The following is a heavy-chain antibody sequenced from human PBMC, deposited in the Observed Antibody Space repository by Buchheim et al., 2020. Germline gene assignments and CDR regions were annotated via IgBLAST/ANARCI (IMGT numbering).Heavy chain of an antibody. CDR3: GGSSDY. Sequence: VQLLESGGGSVQPGGSLRLSCAASGFTFSTYALSWVRQGPGKGLEWVAVIWYDGTNRYYADSVKGRFTISRDNSKSSLYLQMNSLRAEDTAVYYCGGSSDYWGQGTL. CDR1: GFTFSTYA. J-gene: IGHJ4*02. V-gene: IGHV3-33*08. CDR2: IWYDGTNR. D-gene: IGHD6-19*01.